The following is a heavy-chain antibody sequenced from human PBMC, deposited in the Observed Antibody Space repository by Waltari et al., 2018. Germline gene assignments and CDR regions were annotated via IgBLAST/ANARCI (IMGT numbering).Heavy chain of an antibody. Sequence: QVQLQESGPGLVKPSETLSLTCAVSGYSISSGYYWGWIRQPPGKGLEWIGSIYHSGSTYYTPSLKSRVTISVDTSKNQFSLKLSSVTAADTAVYYCARRVGATYYFDYWGQGTLVTVSS. CDR1: GYSISSGYY. CDR3: ARRVGATYYFDY. J-gene: IGHJ4*02. D-gene: IGHD1-26*01. V-gene: IGHV4-38-2*01. CDR2: IYHSGST.